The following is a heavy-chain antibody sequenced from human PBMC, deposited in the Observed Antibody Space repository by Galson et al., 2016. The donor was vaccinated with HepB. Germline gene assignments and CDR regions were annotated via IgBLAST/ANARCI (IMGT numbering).Heavy chain of an antibody. V-gene: IGHV1-3*01. Sequence: SVKVSCKASGYIFSSYGFHWVRQAPGQRLEWMGWINAGNGNTKYSQKFQGRVTISRDTSASTAYMELRSLGSEDTGVYYCARDRAVLRFDRGWVGYYYGMDVWGQGTTVTVSS. J-gene: IGHJ6*02. CDR3: ARDRAVLRFDRGWVGYYYGMDV. D-gene: IGHD3-3*01. CDR2: INAGNGNT. CDR1: GYIFSSYG.